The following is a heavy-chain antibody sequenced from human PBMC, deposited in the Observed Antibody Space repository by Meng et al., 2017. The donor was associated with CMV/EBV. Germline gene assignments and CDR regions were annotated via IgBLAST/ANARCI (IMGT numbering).Heavy chain of an antibody. Sequence: GESLKISCAASGFTFSSYSMNWVRQAPGKGLEWVSSISSSSHIYYADSVKGRFTISRDNAKNSLYLQMNSLRAEDTAVYYCARLERFLEWLISKTSYGMDVWGQGTTVTVSS. CDR2: ISSSSHI. V-gene: IGHV3-21*01. CDR3: ARLERFLEWLISKTSYGMDV. J-gene: IGHJ6*02. D-gene: IGHD3-3*01. CDR1: GFTFSSYS.